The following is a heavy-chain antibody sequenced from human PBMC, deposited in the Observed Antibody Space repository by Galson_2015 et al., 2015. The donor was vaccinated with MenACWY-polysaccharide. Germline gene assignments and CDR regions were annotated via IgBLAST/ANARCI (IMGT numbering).Heavy chain of an antibody. D-gene: IGHD3-10*01. J-gene: IGHJ4*02. V-gene: IGHV3-7*01. CDR1: GFTFSSHW. Sequence: SLRLSCAAYGFTFSSHWMTWVRQAPGKGLEWVATIKQDGSEKNYVDSVKGQFTISRDNAKNSLYPQMNSLRAEDTAVYYCTRRLVRGVIIRDFDSWGQGTLVTVSS. CDR3: TRRLVRGVIIRDFDS. CDR2: IKQDGSEK.